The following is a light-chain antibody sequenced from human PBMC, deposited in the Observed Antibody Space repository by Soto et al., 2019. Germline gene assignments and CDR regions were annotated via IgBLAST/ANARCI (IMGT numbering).Light chain of an antibody. Sequence: QSVLTQPPSVSGAPGQRVTISCNGSSSNIGAGYDVHWYQQLPGTAPRLLIYVSRNRPSGVPDRFSGSKSGTSASLAITGLQTDDEADYYCQSYDSSLRLAVFGGGTKLTVL. J-gene: IGLJ3*02. V-gene: IGLV1-40*01. CDR1: SSNIGAGYD. CDR2: VSR. CDR3: QSYDSSLRLAV.